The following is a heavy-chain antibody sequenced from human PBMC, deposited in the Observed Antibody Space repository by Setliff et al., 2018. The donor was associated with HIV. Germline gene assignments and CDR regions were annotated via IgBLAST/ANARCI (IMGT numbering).Heavy chain of an antibody. J-gene: IGHJ4*02. CDR3: ARGPAWVGGSYHLDH. CDR2: MNPNSGNT. V-gene: IGHV1-8*02. Sequence: ASVKVSCKASGYTFTSYDINWVRQATGQGLEWMGWMNPNSGNTGYAQKLQGRVTMTRNTSISEAYMELSSLRSEDTAVYYCARGPAWVGGSYHLDHWGLGTLVTVSS. D-gene: IGHD1-26*01. CDR1: GYTFTSYD.